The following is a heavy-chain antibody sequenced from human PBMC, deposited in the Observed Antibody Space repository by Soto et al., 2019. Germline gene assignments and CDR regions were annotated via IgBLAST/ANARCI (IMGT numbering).Heavy chain of an antibody. J-gene: IGHJ6*02. CDR1: GGSISSGDYY. CDR2: IYYSGST. CDR3: AREADYYYYYYGMDV. D-gene: IGHD4-17*01. Sequence: QVQLQESGPGLVKPSQTLSLTCTVSGGSISSGDYYWSWIRQPPGKGLEWIGYIYYSGSTYYNPSLKSRVAISVDTSKNQFSLKLSSVTAADTAVYYCAREADYYYYYYGMDVWGQGTTVTVSS. V-gene: IGHV4-30-4*01.